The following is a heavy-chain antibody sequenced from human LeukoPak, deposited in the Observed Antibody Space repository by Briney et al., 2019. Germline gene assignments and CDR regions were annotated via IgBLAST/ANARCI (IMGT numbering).Heavy chain of an antibody. D-gene: IGHD6-19*01. CDR3: ARGGFSSGWYRGPYYYYMYV. J-gene: IGHJ6*03. CDR2: ISSSGSTI. Sequence: GGSLRLSCAASGFTFSDYYMSWIRQAPGKGLEWVSYISSSGSTIYYADSVKGRFTISRDNAKNLLYLQMNSLRAEDTAVYYCARGGFSSGWYRGPYYYYMYVWGKGTTVTVSS. V-gene: IGHV3-11*04. CDR1: GFTFSDYY.